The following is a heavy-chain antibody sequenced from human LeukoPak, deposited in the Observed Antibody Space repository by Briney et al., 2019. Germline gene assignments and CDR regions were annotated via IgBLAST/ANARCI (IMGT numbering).Heavy chain of an antibody. CDR2: ISSSSSYI. CDR3: AREPNYYDSSGYSTS. D-gene: IGHD3-22*01. J-gene: IGHJ4*02. CDR1: GLTFSSYS. V-gene: IGHV3-21*01. Sequence: GGSLRLSCAASGLTFSSYSMNWVRQAPGKGLEWVSSISSSSSYIYYADSVKGRFTISRDNAKNSLYLQMNSLRAEDTAVYYCAREPNYYDSSGYSTSGGQGTLVTVSS.